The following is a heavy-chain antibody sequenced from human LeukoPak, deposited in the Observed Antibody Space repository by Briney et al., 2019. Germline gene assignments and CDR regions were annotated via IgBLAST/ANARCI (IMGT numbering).Heavy chain of an antibody. Sequence: GGSLRLSCAASGFTFSSYAMHWVRQAPGKGLEWVAVISYDGSNKYYADSVKGRFTISRDNSKNTPYLQMNSLRAEDTAVYYCAREFREVRGVIYYYYGMDVWGKGTTVTVSS. D-gene: IGHD3-10*01. CDR2: ISYDGSNK. V-gene: IGHV3-30*04. J-gene: IGHJ6*04. CDR1: GFTFSSYA. CDR3: AREFREVRGVIYYYYGMDV.